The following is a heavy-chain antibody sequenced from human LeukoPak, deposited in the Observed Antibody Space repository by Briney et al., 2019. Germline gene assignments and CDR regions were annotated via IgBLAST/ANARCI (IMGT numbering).Heavy chain of an antibody. J-gene: IGHJ6*03. CDR3: AREVGATPNYMDV. V-gene: IGHV3-48*04. CDR1: GFTFSSYS. Sequence: GGSLRLSCAASGFTFSSYSMNWVRQAPGKGLEWVSYISSSSSTIYYADSVKGRFTISRDNAKNSLYLQMNSLRAEDTAVYYCAREVGATPNYMDVWGKGTTVTVSS. CDR2: ISSSSSTI. D-gene: IGHD1-26*01.